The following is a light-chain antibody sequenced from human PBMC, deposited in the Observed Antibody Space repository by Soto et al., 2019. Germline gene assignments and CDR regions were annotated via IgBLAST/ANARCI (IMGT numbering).Light chain of an antibody. J-gene: IGKJ2*01. V-gene: IGKV4-1*01. CDR3: QQHYSTPRT. Sequence: DIVMTQSPDSLAVSLGERATINCKSSQSVLYSSNNKNYLAWYQLKPGQPPKLLIYWASTRESGVPDRFSGSGSGTAFTLTISSLEAEDVAVYYCQQHYSTPRTFGQGTTLEIK. CDR1: QSVLYSSNNKNY. CDR2: WAS.